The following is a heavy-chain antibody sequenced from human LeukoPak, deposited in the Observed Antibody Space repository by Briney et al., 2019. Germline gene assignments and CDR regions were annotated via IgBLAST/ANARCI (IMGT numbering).Heavy chain of an antibody. CDR3: VKEQSSGGYRVADY. CDR1: GFTLSNCG. D-gene: IGHD6-19*01. J-gene: IGHJ4*02. CDR2: FSYDGGDI. V-gene: IGHV3-30*18. Sequence: GRSLRLSCTASGFTLSNCGMHWVRQAPGKRLEWVAVFSYDGGDIYYGDSVKGRFTISRDIFKNTLYLQMNSLRAEDTAVYYCVKEQSSGGYRVADYWGQGTLVTVSS.